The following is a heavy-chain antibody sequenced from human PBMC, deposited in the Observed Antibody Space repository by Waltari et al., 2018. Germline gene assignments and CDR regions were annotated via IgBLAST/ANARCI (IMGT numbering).Heavy chain of an antibody. D-gene: IGHD1-26*01. V-gene: IGHV3-23*01. J-gene: IGHJ6*02. CDR1: GFTCSSYA. CDR3: AKVMGANYYGMDV. Sequence: EVQLLESGGGLVQPGGSLRLSCAASGFTCSSYAMSWVRQAPGKGLEWVSAISGSGGSTYYADSVKGRFTISRDNSKNTLYLQMNSLRAEDTAVYYCAKVMGANYYGMDVWGQGTTVTVSS. CDR2: ISGSGGST.